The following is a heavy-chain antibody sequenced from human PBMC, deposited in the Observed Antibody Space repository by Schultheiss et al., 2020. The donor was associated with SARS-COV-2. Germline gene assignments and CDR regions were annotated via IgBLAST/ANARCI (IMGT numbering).Heavy chain of an antibody. V-gene: IGHV3-9*01. D-gene: IGHD2-2*01. Sequence: GGSLRLSCAASGFTVSSNYMHWVRQAPGKGLEWVSGISWNSGSIGYADSVKGRFTISRDNAKNSLYLQMNSLRAEDTAVYYCANGPGYCSSTSCYSAFDIWGQGTMVTVSS. CDR1: GFTVSSNY. J-gene: IGHJ3*02. CDR3: ANGPGYCSSTSCYSAFDI. CDR2: ISWNSGSI.